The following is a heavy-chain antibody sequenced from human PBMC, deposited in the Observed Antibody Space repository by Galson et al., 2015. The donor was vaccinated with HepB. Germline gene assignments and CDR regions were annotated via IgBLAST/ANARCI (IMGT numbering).Heavy chain of an antibody. J-gene: IGHJ4*02. CDR1: RFTFSSYS. Sequence: SLRLSCAVSRFTFSSYSINWVRQAPGKGLEWVSYIYIGNNNIHYADSVEGRFTISRDIAKNSLYLQMNSLRAEDTALYYCVRDHDWAFDYWGQGTLVSVSS. CDR3: VRDHDWAFDY. D-gene: IGHD3-9*01. V-gene: IGHV3-48*01. CDR2: IYIGNNNI.